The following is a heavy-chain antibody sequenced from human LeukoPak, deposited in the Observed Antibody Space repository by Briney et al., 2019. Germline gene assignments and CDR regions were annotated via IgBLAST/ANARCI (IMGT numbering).Heavy chain of an antibody. D-gene: IGHD3-9*01. J-gene: IGHJ6*03. CDR3: ARDSPTYYVILTGYDHYFYYMDV. CDR2: IYTSGST. V-gene: IGHV4-4*07. Sequence: SETLSLTCTVSGGSINSHYWSWIRQPAGKGLEWIGRIYTSGSTNYNPSLKSRVTMSVDTSKNQFSLKLSSVTAADTAVYYCARDSPTYYVILTGYDHYFYYMDVWGKGTTVTVSS. CDR1: GGSINSHY.